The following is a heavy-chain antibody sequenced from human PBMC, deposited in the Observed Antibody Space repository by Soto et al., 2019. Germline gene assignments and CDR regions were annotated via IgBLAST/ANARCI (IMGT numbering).Heavy chain of an antibody. J-gene: IGHJ6*03. CDR3: ARVFAAPLQGSWYYYYYYMDD. CDR1: GGSFSGYY. D-gene: IGHD6-13*01. Sequence: QVQLQQWGAGLLKPSETLSLTCAVYGGSFSGYYWCWIRQPPGKGPEWIGEINHSGSTNYNPSLKTRVTISVDTSKIHFSLRVTSVTAADTAVYYWARVFAAPLQGSWYYYYYYMDDGGRETTVTLCS. CDR2: INHSGST. V-gene: IGHV4-34*01.